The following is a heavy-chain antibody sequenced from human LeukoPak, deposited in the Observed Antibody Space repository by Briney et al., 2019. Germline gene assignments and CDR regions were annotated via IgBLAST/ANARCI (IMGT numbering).Heavy chain of an antibody. V-gene: IGHV3-23*01. CDR1: GFTFSSYA. J-gene: IGHJ4*02. CDR2: ISGSGGST. D-gene: IGHD2-2*01. CDR3: ANQRLYQLLGAPLDY. Sequence: GGSLRLSCAASGFTFSSYAMSWVRQAPGKGLEWVSAISGSGGSTYYADSVKGRFTISRDNSKNTLYLQMNSLRAEDTAAYYCANQRLYQLLGAPLDYWGQGTLVTVSS.